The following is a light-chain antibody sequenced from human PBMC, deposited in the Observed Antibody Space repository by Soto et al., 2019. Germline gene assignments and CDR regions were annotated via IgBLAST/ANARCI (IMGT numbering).Light chain of an antibody. J-gene: IGKJ4*01. Sequence: EIVLTQSPATLSLSPGERATLSCRASESVSSFLAWYQQSPGQAPRLLIYDASSRATGIPASFSGSGSGTDFTLTISSLEPEVFAVYYCQQRSDWPLTFGGGTKVETK. CDR3: QQRSDWPLT. CDR2: DAS. CDR1: ESVSSF. V-gene: IGKV3-11*01.